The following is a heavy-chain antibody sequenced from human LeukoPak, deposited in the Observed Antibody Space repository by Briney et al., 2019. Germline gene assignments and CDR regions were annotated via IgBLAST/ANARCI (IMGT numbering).Heavy chain of an antibody. CDR1: GFTFSNAW. J-gene: IGHJ3*02. CDR2: IISKTVGGST. CDR3: TTDPARYCSGGSCYPYLDAFDI. Sequence: GGSLRLSFAASGFTFSNAWRSWVRQAPGKGLEWVGRIISKTVGGSTGYAPTVKGKFTISRDDSKNTLYLQMNSLKTEDTAVYYCTTDPARYCSGGSCYPYLDAFDIWGQRTMVAVSS. V-gene: IGHV3-15*01. D-gene: IGHD2-15*01.